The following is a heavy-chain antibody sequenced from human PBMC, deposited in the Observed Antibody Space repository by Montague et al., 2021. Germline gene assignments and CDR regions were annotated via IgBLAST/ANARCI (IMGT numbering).Heavy chain of an antibody. CDR3: ARGWQKRFDP. V-gene: IGHV6-1*01. J-gene: IGHJ5*02. Sequence: CAISGDSVSNNDATWNWIRQSPSRGLEWLGRTYYRSKWYNEYAISVKSRITVNPDTSKNQFSLLLNSVTPEDTAVYYCARGWQKRFDPWGQGTLVTVSS. CDR2: TYYRSKWYN. D-gene: IGHD5-24*01. CDR1: GDSVSNNDAT.